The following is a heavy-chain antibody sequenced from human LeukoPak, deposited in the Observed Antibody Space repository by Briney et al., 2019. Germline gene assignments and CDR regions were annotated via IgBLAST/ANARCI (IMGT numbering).Heavy chain of an antibody. V-gene: IGHV3-23*01. Sequence: PGGSLRLSCAASGFTFSNYAMRWVRQAPGKGLEWVSAIGAGTGAVTIYADSVKGRFTISRDNSKNTLYLQMNSLRAEDTAVYYCARDSGRFDVFDIWGQGIMVTVSS. CDR1: GFTFSNYA. J-gene: IGHJ3*02. CDR3: ARDSGRFDVFDI. CDR2: IGAGTGAVT. D-gene: IGHD3-10*01.